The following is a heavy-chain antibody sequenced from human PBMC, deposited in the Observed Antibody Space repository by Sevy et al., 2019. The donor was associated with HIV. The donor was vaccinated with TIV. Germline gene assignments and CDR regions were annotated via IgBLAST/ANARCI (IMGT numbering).Heavy chain of an antibody. CDR3: ARDPYGSGSHFDY. J-gene: IGHJ4*02. CDR1: GFTFSSYW. D-gene: IGHD3-10*01. Sequence: GGSLSLSCAASGFTFSSYWMSWVRQAPGKGLEWVDNIKQDGSEKYYVDSVKGRFTISRDNAKNSLYLQMNSLRAEDTAVYYCARDPYGSGSHFDYWGQGTLVTVSS. V-gene: IGHV3-7*01. CDR2: IKQDGSEK.